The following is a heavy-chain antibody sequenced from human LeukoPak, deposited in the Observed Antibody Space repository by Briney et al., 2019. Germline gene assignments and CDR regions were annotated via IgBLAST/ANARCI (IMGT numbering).Heavy chain of an antibody. CDR3: ERGDLRDDYMPDDY. V-gene: IGHV3-74*01. CDR2: INSDGTST. D-gene: IGHD5-24*01. Sequence: PGGSLRLSCGSSGFTFSDYWMHWVRQAPGKGLVWVSRINSDGTSTIYADSVKGRFTISRDNAKNTLYLQMNSLRAEESAVSYCERGDLRDDYMPDDYWGQGTLVTVSS. J-gene: IGHJ4*02. CDR1: GFTFSDYW.